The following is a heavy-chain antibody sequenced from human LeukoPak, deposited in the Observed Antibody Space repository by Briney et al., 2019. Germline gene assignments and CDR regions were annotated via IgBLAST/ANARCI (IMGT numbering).Heavy chain of an antibody. CDR2: INWNGGST. V-gene: IGHV3-20*04. CDR3: ARARREYFDY. J-gene: IGHJ4*02. Sequence: PGGSLRLSCAASGFTFDDYDMSWVRQAPGKGLEWVSGINWNGGSTGYADSVKGRFTISRDNAKNSLYLQVNSLRAEDTALYYCARARREYFDYWGQGTLVTVSS. CDR1: GFTFDDYD.